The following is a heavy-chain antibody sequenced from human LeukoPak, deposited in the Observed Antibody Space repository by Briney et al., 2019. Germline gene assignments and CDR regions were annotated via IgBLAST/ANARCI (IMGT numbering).Heavy chain of an antibody. J-gene: IGHJ6*03. D-gene: IGHD3-10*01. CDR2: IYYSGSTKYNPSLT. CDR3: ARVLRPYGSGKYYHNAYMDV. Sequence: SETLSLTCTVSGGSISSYYWSWIRQPPGKGLEWIGNIYYSGSTKYNPSLTNYNPSLKSRVTISVDTSRNQFYLKLSSVTAADTAIYYCARVLRPYGSGKYYHNAYMDVWGKGTTVTISS. CDR1: GGSISSYY. V-gene: IGHV4-59*01.